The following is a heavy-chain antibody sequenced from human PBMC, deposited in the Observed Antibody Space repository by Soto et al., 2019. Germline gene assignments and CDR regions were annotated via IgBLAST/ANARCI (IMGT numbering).Heavy chain of an antibody. J-gene: IGHJ3*02. D-gene: IGHD5-12*01. CDR3: ARLGRYSGYDFGGRDAFDI. CDR2: INPNSGGT. Sequence: GASVKVSCKASGYTFTGYYMHWVRQAPGQGLEWMGWINPNSGGTNYAQKFQGRVTMTRDTSISTAYMELSRLRSDDTAVYYCARLGRYSGYDFGGRDAFDIWGQGTMVTVS. V-gene: IGHV1-2*02. CDR1: GYTFTGYY.